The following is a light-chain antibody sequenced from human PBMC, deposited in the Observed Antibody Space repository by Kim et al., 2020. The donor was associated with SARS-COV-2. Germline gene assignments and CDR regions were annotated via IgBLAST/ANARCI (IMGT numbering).Light chain of an antibody. Sequence: EIVMTQSPATLSVSPGERATLFCRANESISSDLAWYQQKPGQAPRLLIFGASTRATGIPARFSGSGSGTEFALTISSLQSEDFADYYCQQYNNWPPWTFGQGTKVDIK. V-gene: IGKV3-15*01. CDR3: QQYNNWPPWT. CDR1: ESISSD. J-gene: IGKJ1*01. CDR2: GAS.